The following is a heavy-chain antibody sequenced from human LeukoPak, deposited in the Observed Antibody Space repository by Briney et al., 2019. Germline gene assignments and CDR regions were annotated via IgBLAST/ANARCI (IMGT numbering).Heavy chain of an antibody. CDR1: GGSISSYY. J-gene: IGHJ4*02. CDR3: ARHRFGSGLDY. CDR2: IYYSGST. V-gene: IGHV4-59*08. Sequence: SETLSLTCTVSGGSISSYYWSWIRQPPGKGLEWIGYIYYSGSTNYNPSLKSRVTISVDTSKNQFSLKLSSVTAADTAVYYCARHRFGSGLDYWGQGTLATVSS. D-gene: IGHD1-26*01.